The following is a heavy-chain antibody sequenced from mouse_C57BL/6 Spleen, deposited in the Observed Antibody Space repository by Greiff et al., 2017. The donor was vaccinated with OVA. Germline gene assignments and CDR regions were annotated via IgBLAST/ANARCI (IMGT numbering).Heavy chain of an antibody. CDR1: GYTFTDYE. Sequence: QVQLQQSGAELVRPGASVTLSCKASGYTFTDYEMHWVKQTPVHGLEWIGAIDPETGGTAYNQKFKGKAILTADKSSSTAYMGLRSLTAEDSAVYYCTRQPAYSPWFAYWGQGTLVTVSA. CDR3: TRQPAYSPWFAY. CDR2: IDPETGGT. D-gene: IGHD2-10*01. V-gene: IGHV1-15*01. J-gene: IGHJ3*01.